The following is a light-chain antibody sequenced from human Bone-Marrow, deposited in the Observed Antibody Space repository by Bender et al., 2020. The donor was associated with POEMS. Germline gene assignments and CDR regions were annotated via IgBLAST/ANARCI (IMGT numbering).Light chain of an antibody. CDR2: EVS. Sequence: QSALTQPPSASGSPGQSVTISCAGTTSDVGGSDYVSWYQQHPGKAPKFMIYEVSKRPSGVPDRFSGSKSGNTASLTISGLQAEDEADYYCCSYADNSVWVFGGGTKLTVL. V-gene: IGLV2-8*01. J-gene: IGLJ3*02. CDR3: CSYADNSVWV. CDR1: TSDVGGSDY.